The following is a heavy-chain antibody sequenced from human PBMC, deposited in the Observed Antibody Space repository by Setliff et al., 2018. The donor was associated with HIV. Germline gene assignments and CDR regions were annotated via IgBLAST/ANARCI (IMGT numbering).Heavy chain of an antibody. CDR2: VDYSGDA. Sequence: SETLSLTCSVSGATIHYHYWSWIRQPPGKGLEWIGYVDYSGDAYYNSSLKSRVAISIDTSNNRFSLRLYSVTAADTAMYYCARQNYYDISGYYERPLDFDYWGQGTLVTVSS. CDR3: ARQNYYDISGYYERPLDFDY. V-gene: IGHV4-59*08. CDR1: GATIHYHY. D-gene: IGHD3-22*01. J-gene: IGHJ4*02.